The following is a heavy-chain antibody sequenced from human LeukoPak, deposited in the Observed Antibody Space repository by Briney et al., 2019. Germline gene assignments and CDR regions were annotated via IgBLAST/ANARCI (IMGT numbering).Heavy chain of an antibody. D-gene: IGHD5-18*01. CDR3: VRDGYTYGQFDY. CDR1: GYTFSVYY. J-gene: IGHJ4*02. Sequence: ASVKVSCKASGYTFSVYYIHWVREAPGQGLEWMGWINTKNGATKYAQKFQGRVTLTRDTSIITAYMELTSLTSDDTAVYYCVRDGYTYGQFDYWAQGALVAVAS. CDR2: INTKNGAT. V-gene: IGHV1-2*02.